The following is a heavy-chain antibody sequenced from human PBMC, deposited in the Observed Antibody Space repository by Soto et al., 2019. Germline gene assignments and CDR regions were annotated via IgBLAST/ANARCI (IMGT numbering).Heavy chain of an antibody. V-gene: IGHV3-23*01. Sequence: EVQLLESGGGVVQPGGSLRLSCASAGFTFSSYAMSWFSQAPGKVLEWVSAISGSGGSTYYADSVKGRFTISRDNSKTTLYLQMNSLRAEDTAVYYCAKDLRDEDYFDYWGQGTLVPVSS. J-gene: IGHJ4*02. CDR1: GFTFSSYA. CDR3: AKDLRDEDYFDY. CDR2: ISGSGGST.